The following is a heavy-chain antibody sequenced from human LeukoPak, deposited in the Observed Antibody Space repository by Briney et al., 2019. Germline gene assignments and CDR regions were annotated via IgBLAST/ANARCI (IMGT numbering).Heavy chain of an antibody. CDR1: GGSIISSTYY. CDR2: IYYTGST. Sequence: SETLSLTCTVSGGSIISSTYYWGWIHQPPGKGLEWIGSIYYTGSTFYNPSLKSRVTISIDTSKNQFSVKLNSVTAADTAVYYCARRFPDSSNWDFDHWGQGTLVTVSS. V-gene: IGHV4-39*01. D-gene: IGHD6-13*01. J-gene: IGHJ4*02. CDR3: ARRFPDSSNWDFDH.